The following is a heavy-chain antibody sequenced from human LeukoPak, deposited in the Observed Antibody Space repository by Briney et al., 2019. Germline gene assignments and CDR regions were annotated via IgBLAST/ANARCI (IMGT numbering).Heavy chain of an antibody. J-gene: IGHJ6*02. CDR1: GFIVRSNH. V-gene: IGHV3-53*01. CDR2: IYSGGST. D-gene: IGHD2-15*01. CDR3: ARSEDIAYGMDV. Sequence: GGSLRLSCAASGFIVRSNHLSWVRQAPGKRLEWVSIIYSGGSTYHADSVKGRFTISRDNSKNTLYLQMNSLRAEDTAVYYCARSEDIAYGMDVWGQGTTVTVSS.